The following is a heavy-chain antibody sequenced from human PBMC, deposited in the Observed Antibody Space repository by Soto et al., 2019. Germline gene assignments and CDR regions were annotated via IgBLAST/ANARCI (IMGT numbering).Heavy chain of an antibody. D-gene: IGHD6-6*01. J-gene: IGHJ4*02. CDR1: GFTFSSYA. CDR3: AKSVSVPYSSSDY. V-gene: IGHV3-23*01. Sequence: EMQLLESGGGLVQPGGSLRLSCAASGFTFSSYAMSWVRQAPGKGLEWVSTLSGSGGSTYYAGSVKGRFTISRDNSKNTLYLQMYSLRAEDTAVYYCAKSVSVPYSSSDYWGQGTLVTVSS. CDR2: LSGSGGST.